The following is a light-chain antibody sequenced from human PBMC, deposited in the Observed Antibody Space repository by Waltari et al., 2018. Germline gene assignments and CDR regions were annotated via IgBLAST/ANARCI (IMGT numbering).Light chain of an antibody. CDR1: QSLDHSDGNTY. V-gene: IGKV2-30*02. Sequence: EVVMTQSPLSLPVTLGQPASISCRSSQSLDHSDGNTYLNWFHQRPGQSPRRLLYQVSNRDSGVPDRFSGSGSGTEFTLKISSVEAEDVGVYYCMQGSHWPPWTFGQGTRVEIK. CDR2: QVS. CDR3: MQGSHWPPWT. J-gene: IGKJ1*01.